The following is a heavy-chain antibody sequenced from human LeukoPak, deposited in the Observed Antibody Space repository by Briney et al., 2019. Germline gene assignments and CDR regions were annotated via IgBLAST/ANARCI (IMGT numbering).Heavy chain of an antibody. CDR3: ARGGLLWFGELYDY. V-gene: IGHV1-18*01. D-gene: IGHD3-10*01. J-gene: IGHJ4*02. Sequence: ASVKVSCKASGYTFTSYVISWVRQAPGQGLEWMGWISAYNGNTNYAQKLQGRVTMTTDTSTRTAYMELRRLRSDDTAVYYCARGGLLWFGELYDYWGQGTLVTVSS. CDR2: ISAYNGNT. CDR1: GYTFTSYV.